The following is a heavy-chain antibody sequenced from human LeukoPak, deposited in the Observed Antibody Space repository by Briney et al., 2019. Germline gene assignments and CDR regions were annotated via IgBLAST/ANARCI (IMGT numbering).Heavy chain of an antibody. Sequence: PGGSLRLSCAASGFTVSSNYMSWVRRAPGKGLEWVSVIYSGGSTYYADSVKGRFTISRDNTKNTLYLQMKSLRAEDTAVYYCATPGGVRYDSSGYYPLGYWGQGTLVTVSS. V-gene: IGHV3-53*01. J-gene: IGHJ4*02. CDR3: ATPGGVRYDSSGYYPLGY. D-gene: IGHD3-22*01. CDR2: IYSGGST. CDR1: GFTVSSNY.